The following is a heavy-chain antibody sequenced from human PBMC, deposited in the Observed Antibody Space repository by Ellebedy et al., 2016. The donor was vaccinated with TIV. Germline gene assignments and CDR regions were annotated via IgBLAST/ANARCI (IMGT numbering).Heavy chain of an antibody. CDR1: RDRVSNNRAA. J-gene: IGHJ6*02. CDR3: ARSSYDYYYAMEI. V-gene: IGHV6-1*01. Sequence: SQTLSLTCAIPRDRVSNNRAAWDWTRHSPSRGLEWLGRTYSRSKWYNDYAVSVQSRISIKSDTSNNQFSLQLNSVTPEDTAVYYCARSSYDYYYAMEIWGQGTTVTVSS. CDR2: TYSRSKWYN.